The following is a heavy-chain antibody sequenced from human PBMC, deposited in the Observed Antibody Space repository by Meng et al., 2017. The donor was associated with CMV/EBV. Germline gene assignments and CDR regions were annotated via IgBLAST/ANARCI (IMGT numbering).Heavy chain of an antibody. V-gene: IGHV3-48*03. CDR1: GFTFSSYE. D-gene: IGHD3-3*01. Sequence: GGSLRLSCAASGFTFSSYEMNWVRQAPGKGLEWVSYISSSGSTIYYADSAKGRFTISRDNAKNSLYLQMNSLRAEDTAVYYCARGVVITIFGPIYNWFDPWGQGTLVTVSS. CDR3: ARGVVITIFGPIYNWFDP. CDR2: ISSSGSTI. J-gene: IGHJ5*02.